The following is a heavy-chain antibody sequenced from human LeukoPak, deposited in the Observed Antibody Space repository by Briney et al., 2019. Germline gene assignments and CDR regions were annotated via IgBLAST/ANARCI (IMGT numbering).Heavy chain of an antibody. J-gene: IGHJ6*03. D-gene: IGHD6-25*01. CDR3: ARGHYTSDRSGFYYYMDV. V-gene: IGHV1-69*04. Sequence: EASVKVSCKTSGDTFSSYAINWVRQAPGQGLEWMGRIVPVLDTPNYAPRFKGRVTITADKSTTTAYMELRSLTSDDAAVYFCARGHYTSDRSGFYYYMDVWGKGTTVTVSS. CDR2: IVPVLDTP. CDR1: GDTFSSYA.